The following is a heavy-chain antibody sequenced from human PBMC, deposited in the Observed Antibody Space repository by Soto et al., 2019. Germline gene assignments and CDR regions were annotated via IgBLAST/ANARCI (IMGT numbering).Heavy chain of an antibody. CDR3: ARTYYDFWSGYWRWFDP. CDR2: IYYNGST. D-gene: IGHD3-3*01. CDR1: GGSISGFY. J-gene: IGHJ5*02. Sequence: SETLSLTCTVSGGSISGFYWSWIRQPPGKGLEWIGYIYYNGSTNYNPSLKSRDTISVDTSKNQFSLKLSSVTAADTAVYYFARTYYDFWSGYWRWFDPWGQGTLVTVSS. V-gene: IGHV4-59*01.